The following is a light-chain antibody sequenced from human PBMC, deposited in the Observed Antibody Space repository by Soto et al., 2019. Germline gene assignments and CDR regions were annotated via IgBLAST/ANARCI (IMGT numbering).Light chain of an antibody. CDR2: DAS. V-gene: IGKV3-11*01. J-gene: IGKJ2*01. CDR3: QQRSNWYT. CDR1: QSVSSY. Sequence: EIVLTQSPATLSLSPGERATLSCRASQSVSSYLAWYQQKPGQAPRLLIYDASNRATGIPARFSGSGSGTDCTLTISSLEPEDVAVYYCQQRSNWYTFGQGTKLEIK.